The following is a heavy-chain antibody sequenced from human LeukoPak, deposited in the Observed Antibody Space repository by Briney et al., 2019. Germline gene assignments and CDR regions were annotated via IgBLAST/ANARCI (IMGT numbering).Heavy chain of an antibody. CDR3: AKGSGYSYGLYNFDY. J-gene: IGHJ4*02. D-gene: IGHD5-18*01. CDR2: IISSGGST. CDR1: GFIFSTYG. V-gene: IGHV3-23*01. Sequence: GGSLRLSCAASGFIFSTYGRSWLRQAPGKGLEWVSSIISSGGSTYYADSVKGRFTISRDNSKNTLYLQMNSLRAKDTAVYYCAKGSGYSYGLYNFDYWGQGTLVTVSS.